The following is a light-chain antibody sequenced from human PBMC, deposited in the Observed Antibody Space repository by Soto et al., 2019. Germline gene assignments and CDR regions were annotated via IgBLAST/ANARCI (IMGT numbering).Light chain of an antibody. CDR3: QHMRT. J-gene: IGKJ1*01. Sequence: DIHMTPSPSTLSASIGDRVAITGRASQNINNWIAWYQQKPGKAPKFLIYDASTLESGVPSRFSGSGFGTEFSLTISSLQPDDFGSYYCQHMRTFGQGTKVDIK. CDR2: DAS. CDR1: QNINNW. V-gene: IGKV1-5*01.